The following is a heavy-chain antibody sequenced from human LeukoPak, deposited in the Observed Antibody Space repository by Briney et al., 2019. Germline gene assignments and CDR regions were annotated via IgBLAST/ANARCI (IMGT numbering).Heavy chain of an antibody. D-gene: IGHD2-15*01. J-gene: IGHJ5*02. CDR3: AKGGELPIVYWFNP. CDR1: GFTFSTYA. CDR2: ISGSGGST. V-gene: IGHV3-23*01. Sequence: GGSLRLSCAASGFTFSTYAMSWVRQAPGKGLEWVSAISGSGGSTYYADSVKGRFTISRDNSKNTLYLQMNSLRAEDTAVYYCAKGGELPIVYWFNPWGQGTLVTVSS.